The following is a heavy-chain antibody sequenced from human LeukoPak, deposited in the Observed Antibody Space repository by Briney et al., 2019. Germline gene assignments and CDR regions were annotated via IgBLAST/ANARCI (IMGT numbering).Heavy chain of an antibody. V-gene: IGHV3-66*02. CDR1: GFTVTSNY. CDR3: TREVGEVVVPTPGYFDY. CDR2: IYSGGNT. J-gene: IGHJ4*02. Sequence: TGGSLRLSRAASGFTVTSNYMSWVRQAPGKGLEWVSVIYSGGNTYYADSVKGRFTISRDNSKNTLYLQMNSLRAEDTAVYYCTREVGEVVVPTPGYFDYWGQGTLVTVSS. D-gene: IGHD3-22*01.